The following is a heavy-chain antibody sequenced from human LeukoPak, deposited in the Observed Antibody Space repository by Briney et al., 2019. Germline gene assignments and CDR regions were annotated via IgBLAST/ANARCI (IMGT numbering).Heavy chain of an antibody. Sequence: ASVKVSCKASGGTFSSYAISWVRQAPGQGLEWMGGIIPIFGTANYAQKFQGRVTITADESTSTAYMELSSLRSEDTAAYYCARGVGYCSSTSCSQGRNWFDPWGQGTLVTVSS. CDR3: ARGVGYCSSTSCSQGRNWFDP. J-gene: IGHJ5*02. V-gene: IGHV1-69*13. CDR1: GGTFSSYA. D-gene: IGHD2-2*01. CDR2: IIPIFGTA.